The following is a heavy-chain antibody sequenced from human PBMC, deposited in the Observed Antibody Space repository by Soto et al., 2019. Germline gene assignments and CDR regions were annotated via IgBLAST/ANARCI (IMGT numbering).Heavy chain of an antibody. J-gene: IGHJ6*02. CDR3: ARDAFIYRSSPSYGLDV. V-gene: IGHV3-30*03. D-gene: IGHD2-2*01. CDR2: ISYDGTKR. Sequence: PGGSLRLSCAASGFTFSEYGIHWVRQAPGKGLEWVAVISYDGTKRYYADSVKGRLTTSRDNDRKTLYLEMDSLRPEDTAVYYCARDAFIYRSSPSYGLDVWGQGTTVTVSS. CDR1: GFTFSEYG.